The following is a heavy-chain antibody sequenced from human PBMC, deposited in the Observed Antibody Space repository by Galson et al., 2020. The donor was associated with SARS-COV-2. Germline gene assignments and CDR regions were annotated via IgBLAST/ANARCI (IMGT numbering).Heavy chain of an antibody. D-gene: IGHD6-25*01. CDR2: ISSSGRTP. CDR1: GTSFSTYA. CDR3: AKGGRAPEGLVAGTVEYDWFDP. J-gene: IGHJ5*02. Sequence: GGSLSPPSAASGTSFSTYAMTWVRHPPRKGREWVSSISSSGRTPSSAHPVKGRFTVSRNHSKNTLSMQMNNLRADDTATYFCAKGGRAPEGLVAGTVEYDWFDPWGQGTMVTVSS. V-gene: IGHV3-23*01.